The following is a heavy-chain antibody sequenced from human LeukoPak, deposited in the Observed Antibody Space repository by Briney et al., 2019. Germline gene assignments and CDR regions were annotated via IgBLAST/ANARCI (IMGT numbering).Heavy chain of an antibody. CDR1: GFTFSSYG. J-gene: IGHJ6*02. CDR3: ARDRGQLRLGNYYGLDV. Sequence: GGSLRLSCAASGFTFSSYGMHWVRQAPGKGLEWVAVISYDGSNKYYADSVKGRFTISRDDATNSLFLQMNSLRVEDTAVYYCARDRGQLRLGNYYGLDVWGQGTPVTVSS. V-gene: IGHV3-30*03. CDR2: ISYDGSNK. D-gene: IGHD2-2*01.